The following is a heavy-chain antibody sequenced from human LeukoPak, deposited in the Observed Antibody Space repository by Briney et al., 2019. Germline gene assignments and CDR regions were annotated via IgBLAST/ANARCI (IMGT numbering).Heavy chain of an antibody. CDR1: GYTFTGYY. J-gene: IGHJ3*02. V-gene: IGHV1-2*02. CDR3: ARDRNSGSSLDI. CDR2: IYPYSGDT. Sequence: ASVKVSCKASGYTFTGYYIHWVRQAPGQGLEWMGWIYPYSGDTNYAQNFQGRVTMTRDTSISTAYMELGSLKSDDTAVYYCARDRNSGSSLDIWGQETMLTVSS. D-gene: IGHD6-6*01.